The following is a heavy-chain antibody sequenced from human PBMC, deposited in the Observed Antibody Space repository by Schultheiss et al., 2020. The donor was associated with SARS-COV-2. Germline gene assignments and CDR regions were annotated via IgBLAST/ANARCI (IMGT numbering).Heavy chain of an antibody. Sequence: GESLKISCAASGFTFSSYGMHWVRQAPGKGLEWVAVISYDGSNKYYADSVKGRFTISRDNSKNTLYLQMNSLRAEDTAVYYCARGPRRYYGMDVWGQGTTVTVSS. CDR2: ISYDGSNK. J-gene: IGHJ6*02. CDR3: ARGPRRYYGMDV. V-gene: IGHV3-30*03. CDR1: GFTFSSYG.